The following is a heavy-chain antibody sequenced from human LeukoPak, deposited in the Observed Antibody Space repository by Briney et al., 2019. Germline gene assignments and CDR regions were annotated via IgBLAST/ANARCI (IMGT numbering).Heavy chain of an antibody. CDR3: ARRDVLLWFGEFDY. CDR1: GGSFSGYY. D-gene: IGHD3-10*01. CDR2: INHSGST. J-gene: IGHJ4*02. V-gene: IGHV4-34*01. Sequence: SSETLSLTCAVYGGSFSGYYWSWIRQPPGKGLEWIGEINHSGSTNYNPSLKSRVTISVDTSKNQFSLKLSSVTAADTAVYYCARRDVLLWFGEFDYWGQGTLVTVSS.